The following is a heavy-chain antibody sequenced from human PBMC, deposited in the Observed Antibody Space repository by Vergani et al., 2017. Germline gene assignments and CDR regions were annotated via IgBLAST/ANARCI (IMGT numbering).Heavy chain of an antibody. V-gene: IGHV1-69*01. CDR1: GGTFSSYA. Sequence: QVQLVQSGAEVKKPGSSVKVSCKASGGTFSSYAISWVRQAPGQGLEWMGGIIPIFGTANYAQKFQGRVTITADGSTSTAYMALSSLRSEDTAVYYCAGDSYGIQGKYYFDYWGQGTLVTGSS. CDR3: AGDSYGIQGKYYFDY. J-gene: IGHJ4*02. D-gene: IGHD5-18*01. CDR2: IIPIFGTA.